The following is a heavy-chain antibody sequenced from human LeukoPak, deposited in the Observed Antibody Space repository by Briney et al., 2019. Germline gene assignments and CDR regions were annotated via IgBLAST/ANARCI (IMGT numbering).Heavy chain of an antibody. CDR2: ISSSSSYI. CDR1: GFTFSSYS. Sequence: PGGSLRLSCAASGFTFSSYSMNWVRQAPGKGLEWVSSISSSSSYIYYADSVKGRFTISRDNAKNSLYLQMNSLRAEDTAVYYCARDYYDSSGYPGDGYWGQGTLVTVSS. D-gene: IGHD3-22*01. J-gene: IGHJ4*02. CDR3: ARDYYDSSGYPGDGY. V-gene: IGHV3-21*01.